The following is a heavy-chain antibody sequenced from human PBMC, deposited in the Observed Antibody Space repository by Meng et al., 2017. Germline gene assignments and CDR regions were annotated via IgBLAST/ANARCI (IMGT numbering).Heavy chain of an antibody. V-gene: IGHV3-21*01. D-gene: IGHD6-19*01. J-gene: IGHJ4*02. CDR2: ISSSSSYI. CDR3: ARVLSSSGWSEIDY. Sequence: EVQRVASGGGLVKPVGSLRLSCAASGFTFSSYSTNWVRQAPGKGLEWVSSISSSSSYIYYADSVKGRFTISRDNAKNSLYLQMNSLRAEDTAVYYCARVLSSSGWSEIDYWGQGTLVTVSS. CDR1: GFTFSSYS.